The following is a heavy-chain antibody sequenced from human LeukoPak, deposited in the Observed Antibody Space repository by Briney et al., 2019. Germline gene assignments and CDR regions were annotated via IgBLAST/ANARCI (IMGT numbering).Heavy chain of an antibody. CDR1: GFALSSHR. J-gene: IGHJ6*02. CDR2: VNRDGSET. CDR3: ARNNGMDV. Sequence: GGSLRLSCAASGFALSSHRMTWVRQVPGRGPEWVANVNRDGSETYYLDSVKGRFTISKGNAKNSLYLQMNSLRAEDTALYHCARNNGMDVWGQGTTVIVSS. V-gene: IGHV3-7*03.